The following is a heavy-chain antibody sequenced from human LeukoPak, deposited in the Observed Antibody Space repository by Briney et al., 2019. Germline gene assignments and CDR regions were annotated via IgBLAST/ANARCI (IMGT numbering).Heavy chain of an antibody. Sequence: GGSLRLSCAASGFTFSSYNMNWVRQAPGKGLEWVSSISSTSNYIYYADSLKGRFTISRDNAKNSLYLQMNSLRPEDTAVYYCAKTVQYLRSASDFWGQGTLVTVSS. D-gene: IGHD2-2*02. V-gene: IGHV3-21*01. CDR1: GFTFSSYN. CDR2: ISSTSNYI. CDR3: AKTVQYLRSASDF. J-gene: IGHJ4*02.